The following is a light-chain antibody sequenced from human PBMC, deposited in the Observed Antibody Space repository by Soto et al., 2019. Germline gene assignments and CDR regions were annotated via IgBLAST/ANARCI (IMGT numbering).Light chain of an antibody. V-gene: IGLV2-14*01. CDR1: SSDVGGYNS. CDR2: EVS. CDR3: SSYTSSNTL. J-gene: IGLJ1*01. Sequence: QAVLTQPASVSGSPGQSITISCTGTSSDVGGYNSVSWYQQHPGKAPKLMIYEVSNRPSGVSNRFSGSKSGNTASLTISGLQAEDEADYYCSSYTSSNTLFGTGTQLTVL.